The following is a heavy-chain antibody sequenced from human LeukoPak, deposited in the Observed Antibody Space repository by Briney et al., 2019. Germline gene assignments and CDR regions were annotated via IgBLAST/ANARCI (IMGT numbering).Heavy chain of an antibody. Sequence: SETLSLTCAVSGGSISSGSYYWSWIRQPAGKGLEWIGRIYTSGSTNYNPSLKSRVTISVDTSKNQFSLKLSSVTAADTAVYYCAGGPVNFGVDNREYFGAFDIWGPGTMVTVSS. J-gene: IGHJ3*02. CDR1: GGSISSGSYY. CDR2: IYTSGST. D-gene: IGHD3-3*01. CDR3: AGGPVNFGVDNREYFGAFDI. V-gene: IGHV4-61*02.